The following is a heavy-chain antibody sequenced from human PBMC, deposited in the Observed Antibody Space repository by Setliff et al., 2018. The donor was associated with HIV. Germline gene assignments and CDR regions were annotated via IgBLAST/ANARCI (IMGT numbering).Heavy chain of an antibody. CDR1: GYSIRSGYY. J-gene: IGHJ4*02. D-gene: IGHD1-1*01. CDR3: ATVDGTRYLDY. CDR2: MFRTGTS. Sequence: PSETLSLTCAVSGYSIRSGYYWGWIRQSPGKGLEWIGTMFRTGTSYYNPSLTSRVTISQDTSKNQFSLELTSVTAADTAVYYCATVDGTRYLDYWGQGELVTVSS. V-gene: IGHV4-38-2*01.